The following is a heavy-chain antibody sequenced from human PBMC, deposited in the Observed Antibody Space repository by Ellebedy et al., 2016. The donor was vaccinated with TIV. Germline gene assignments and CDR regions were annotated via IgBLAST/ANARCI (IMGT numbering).Heavy chain of an antibody. D-gene: IGHD2-8*01. J-gene: IGHJ3*02. V-gene: IGHV5-51*01. CDR1: GYTFTSYW. CDR3: ASCMGNDAFDI. CDR2: IYPGDSDT. Sequence: ASVKVSCKASGYTFTSYWIGWVRQMPGKGLEWMGIIYPGDSDTRYSPSFQGQVTISADKSISTAYLQWSSLKASDTAMYYCASCMGNDAFDIWGQGTMVTVSS.